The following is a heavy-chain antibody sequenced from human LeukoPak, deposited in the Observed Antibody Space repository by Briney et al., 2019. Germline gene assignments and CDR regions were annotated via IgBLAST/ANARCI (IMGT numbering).Heavy chain of an antibody. Sequence: ASVKVSYKASGGTFSGYAISWVRQAPGQGLEWMGGIIPIFGTANYAQKFQGRVTITADESTGTAYMELSSLRSEDTAVYYCARDRRCSSTSCYNWFDPWGQGTLVTVSS. CDR3: ARDRRCSSTSCYNWFDP. D-gene: IGHD2-2*01. V-gene: IGHV1-69*13. CDR2: IIPIFGTA. CDR1: GGTFSGYA. J-gene: IGHJ5*02.